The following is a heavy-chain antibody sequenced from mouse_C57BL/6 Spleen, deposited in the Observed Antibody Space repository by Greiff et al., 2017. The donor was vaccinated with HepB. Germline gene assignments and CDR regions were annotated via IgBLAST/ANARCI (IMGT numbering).Heavy chain of an antibody. D-gene: IGHD1-1*01. CDR2: IYPGDGDT. Sequence: QVHVKQSGAELVKPGASVKISCKASGYAFSSYWMNWVKQRPGKGLEWIGQIYPGDGDTNYNGKFKGKATLTADKSSSTAYMQLSSLTSEDSAVYFCARERDYYGWYFDVWGTGTTVTVSS. CDR1: GYAFSSYW. CDR3: ARERDYYGWYFDV. V-gene: IGHV1-80*01. J-gene: IGHJ1*03.